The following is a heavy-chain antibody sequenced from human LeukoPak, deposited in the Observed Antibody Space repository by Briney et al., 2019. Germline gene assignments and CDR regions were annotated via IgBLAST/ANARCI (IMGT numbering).Heavy chain of an antibody. CDR1: GYTFTSYY. J-gene: IGHJ4*02. V-gene: IGHV1-46*01. D-gene: IGHD3-16*01. CDR2: INPSGGST. CDR3: VRDRDDYVWGSYILLDY. Sequence: ASVKVSCKASGYTFTSYYMHWVRQAPGQGLEWMGIINPSGGSTSYAQKLQGRVTMTTDTSTSTAYMELRSLRSDDTAVYYCVRDRDDYVWGSYILLDYWGQGTLVTVSS.